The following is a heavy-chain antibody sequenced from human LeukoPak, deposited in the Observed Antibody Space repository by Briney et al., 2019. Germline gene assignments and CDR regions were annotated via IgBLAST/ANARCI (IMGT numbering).Heavy chain of an antibody. D-gene: IGHD3-22*01. CDR2: MNPNSGNT. V-gene: IGHV1-8*01. Sequence: GASVKVSCKASGYTFANYDINWVRQATGQGLEWMGWMNPNSGNTGYAQKFQGRVTLTRNASITTAYIELSSLRSEDPALYYCARGGPFDRYASSGYPPESWGQGTLVTVSS. CDR3: ARGGPFDRYASSGYPPES. J-gene: IGHJ4*02. CDR1: GYTFANYD.